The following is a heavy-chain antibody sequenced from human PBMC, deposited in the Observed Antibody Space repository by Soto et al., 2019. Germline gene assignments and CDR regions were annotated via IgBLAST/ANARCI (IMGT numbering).Heavy chain of an antibody. CDR2: ISESGDIT. V-gene: IGHV3-74*01. D-gene: IGHD3-10*01. Sequence: GGSLRLSCAASGFTLSTYWMQWVRQVPGEGLVWVSSISESGDITVYADSVKGRFTISRDNAKNTLYLQMDGLRVEDTAIYYCSREYYSSGTHWGQGTLVTVSS. CDR3: SREYYSSGTH. CDR1: GFTLSTYW. J-gene: IGHJ1*01.